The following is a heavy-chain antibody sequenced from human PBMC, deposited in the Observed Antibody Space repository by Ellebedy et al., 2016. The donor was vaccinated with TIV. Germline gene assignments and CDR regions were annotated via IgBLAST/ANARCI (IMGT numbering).Heavy chain of an antibody. CDR1: GFTFSSYW. V-gene: IGHV3-74*01. Sequence: GGSLRLSXAASGFTFSSYWMHWVRQVPGKGLVWVSRINSDGRSTNYADSVKGRFTISRDNAKNTLYLQMNSLRAEDTAVYYCARDSQESNDAFDIWGQGTMVTVSS. D-gene: IGHD2/OR15-2a*01. J-gene: IGHJ3*02. CDR3: ARDSQESNDAFDI. CDR2: INSDGRST.